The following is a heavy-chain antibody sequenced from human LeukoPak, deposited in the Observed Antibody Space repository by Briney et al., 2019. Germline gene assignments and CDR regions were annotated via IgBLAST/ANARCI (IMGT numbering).Heavy chain of an antibody. J-gene: IGHJ4*02. CDR1: GFPFSSYA. CDR3: VRSLDY. CDR2: IAGSDGFT. Sequence: GGSLRLSCATSGFPFSSYAMNWVRQAPGKGLEWVSVIAGSDGFTQYADSVKGRFTISRDNSKNTVYLQMNRLRVEDTALYYCVRSLDYWGQGTLVTVSS. V-gene: IGHV3-23*01.